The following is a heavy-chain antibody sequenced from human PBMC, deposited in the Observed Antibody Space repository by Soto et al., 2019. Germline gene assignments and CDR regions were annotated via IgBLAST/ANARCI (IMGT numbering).Heavy chain of an antibody. J-gene: IGHJ5*02. CDR1: GVSFSGYY. V-gene: IGHV4-34*01. CDR2: INHSGST. Sequence: QVQLQQWGAGLLKPSETLSLTCAVYGVSFSGYYWSWIRQPPGKGLEWIGEINHSGSTNYNPSLKSRVTISVDTPKNQFSLKLSSVTAADTAVYYCSRGLNWFDHWGQGTLVTVSS. CDR3: SRGLNWFDH.